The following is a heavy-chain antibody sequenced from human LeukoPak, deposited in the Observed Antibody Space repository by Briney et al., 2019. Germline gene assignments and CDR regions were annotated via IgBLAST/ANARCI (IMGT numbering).Heavy chain of an antibody. J-gene: IGHJ2*01. D-gene: IGHD5-12*01. CDR3: ARVVGGYSGYDKHWYFDL. CDR1: GGSISSSNW. V-gene: IGHV4-4*02. CDR2: IYHSGST. Sequence: PSGTLSLTCAVSGGSISSSNWWSWVRQPPGTGLEWIGEIYHSGSTNYNPSLKSRVTVSVDKSKNQFSLKLSSVTAADTAVYYCARVVGGYSGYDKHWYFDLWGRGTLVTVSS.